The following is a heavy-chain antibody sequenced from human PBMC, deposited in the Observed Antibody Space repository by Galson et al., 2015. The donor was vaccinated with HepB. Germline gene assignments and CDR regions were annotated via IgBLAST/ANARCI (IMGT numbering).Heavy chain of an antibody. CDR1: GYTFTSYA. V-gene: IGHV1-3*01. CDR3: ARAYCSGGSCYYYFDY. J-gene: IGHJ4*02. CDR2: INAGNGNT. Sequence: SVKVSCKASGYTFTSYAMHWVRQAPGQRLEWMGWINAGNGNTKYSQKFQGRVTITRDTSASTAYMELSSLRSEDTAVYYCARAYCSGGSCYYYFDYWGRGTLVTVSS. D-gene: IGHD2-15*01.